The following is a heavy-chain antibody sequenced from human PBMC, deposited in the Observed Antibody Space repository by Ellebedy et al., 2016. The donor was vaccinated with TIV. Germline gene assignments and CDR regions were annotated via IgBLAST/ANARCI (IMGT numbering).Heavy chain of an antibody. J-gene: IGHJ4*02. V-gene: IGHV1-8*01. CDR2: MNPKRGNT. D-gene: IGHD3-9*01. Sequence: AASVKVSCKASGYTFSTYDINWVRQASGQGLEWMGWMNPKRGNTGYAQKFQGRVTMTRETSINTAYMELRSLRSDDTAVYYCTRGFRYVGRLPLDYFDFWGQGSLVTVSS. CDR3: TRGFRYVGRLPLDYFDF. CDR1: GYTFSTYD.